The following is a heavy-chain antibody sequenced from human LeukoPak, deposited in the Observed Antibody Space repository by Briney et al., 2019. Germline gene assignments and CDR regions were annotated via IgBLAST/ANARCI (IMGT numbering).Heavy chain of an antibody. CDR2: IYWDDDK. J-gene: IGHJ2*01. CDR3: AHSGVAGISGWYCDL. CDR1: GCELRPGGGG. V-gene: IGHV2-5*02. Sequence: SGPTLVKPTQTLTLTYPFPGCELRPGGGGVGWVRQPPGKALERLALIYWDDDKRYSPSLKSRLTITKDTSKNQVVLTMTNMDPVDTATYYCAHSGVAGISGWYCDLWGRGTLVTVSS. D-gene: IGHD6-19*01.